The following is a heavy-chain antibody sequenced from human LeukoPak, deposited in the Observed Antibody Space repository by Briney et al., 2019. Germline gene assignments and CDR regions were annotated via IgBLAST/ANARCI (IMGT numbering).Heavy chain of an antibody. CDR1: GYTFASYA. Sequence: ASVNVSCKASGYTFASYAIHWVRQAPGQRLEWMGWINAGYDNTKYSQKFQGRVTITRDTSATTAYMELSSLRSEDTAVYYCAGSYCTTTDCYTWFDPWGQGTLVTVSS. J-gene: IGHJ5*02. CDR2: INAGYDNT. V-gene: IGHV1-3*01. CDR3: AGSYCTTTDCYTWFDP. D-gene: IGHD2-2*02.